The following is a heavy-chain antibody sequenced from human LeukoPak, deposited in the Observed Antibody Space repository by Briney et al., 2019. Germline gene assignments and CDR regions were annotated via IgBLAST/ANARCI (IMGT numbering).Heavy chain of an antibody. V-gene: IGHV3-21*01. J-gene: IGHJ4*02. CDR1: GFTFSSYA. CDR3: ARAVAGRETFDY. CDR2: ISSSSSYI. D-gene: IGHD6-19*01. Sequence: GGSLRLSCAASGFTFSSYAMSWVRQAPGKGLEWVSSISSSSSYIYYADSVKGRFTISRDNAKNSLYLQMNSLRAEDTAVYYCARAVAGRETFDYWGQGTLVTVSS.